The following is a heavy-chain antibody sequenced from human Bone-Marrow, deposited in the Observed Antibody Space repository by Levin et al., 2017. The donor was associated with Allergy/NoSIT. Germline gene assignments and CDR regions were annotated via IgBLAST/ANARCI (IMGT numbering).Heavy chain of an antibody. V-gene: IGHV4-59*11. J-gene: IGHJ4*02. CDR1: GASISRHY. D-gene: IGHD3-16*01. Sequence: SETLSLTCNVSGASISRHYWSWVRQAPGKGLEWIGYIHYSGSANYNPSLKSRGTITVDTSKSQFSLKLDSVTAADTAVYYCARAVYVQYFDYWGQGTLVTVSS. CDR2: IHYSGSA. CDR3: ARAVYVQYFDY.